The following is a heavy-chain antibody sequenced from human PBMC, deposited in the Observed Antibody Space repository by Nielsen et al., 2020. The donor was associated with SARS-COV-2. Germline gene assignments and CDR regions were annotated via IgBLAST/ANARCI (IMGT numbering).Heavy chain of an antibody. CDR3: AGVLLWFGEFGWFDP. CDR1: GGSISSYY. J-gene: IGHJ5*02. CDR2: IYYSGST. V-gene: IGHV4-59*13. D-gene: IGHD3-10*01. Sequence: SETLSLTYTVSGGSISSYYWSWIRQPPGKGLEWIGYIYYSGSTNYNPSLKSRVTISVDTSKNQFSLKLSSVTAADTAVYYCAGVLLWFGEFGWFDPWGQGTLVTVSS.